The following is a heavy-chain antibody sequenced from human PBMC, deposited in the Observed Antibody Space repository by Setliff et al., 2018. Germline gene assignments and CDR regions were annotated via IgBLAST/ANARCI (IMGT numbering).Heavy chain of an antibody. V-gene: IGHV3-15*01. CDR3: YTGLLYSSSWYRDH. D-gene: IGHD6-13*01. Sequence: GGSLRLSCAASGFTFSSYWVSWVRQAPGKGLEWVGRIKSRTAGGTTDYAAPVKGRFTISRDDPGNTLYLQMSSLKTEDTAVYYCYTGLLYSSSWYRDHWGQGTLVTVSS. CDR2: IKSRTAGGTT. CDR1: GFTFSSYW. J-gene: IGHJ4*02.